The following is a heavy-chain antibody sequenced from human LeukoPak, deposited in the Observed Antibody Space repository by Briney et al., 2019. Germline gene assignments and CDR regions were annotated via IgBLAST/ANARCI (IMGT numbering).Heavy chain of an antibody. CDR1: GVSISSSNSY. J-gene: IGHJ4*02. CDR2: IYYSGNT. CDR3: ARLSVWSSSWSFDY. V-gene: IGHV4-39*07. Sequence: PSETLSLTCTVSGVSISSSNSYWGWIRQPPGKGLEWIGSIYYSGNTNYNPSLKSRVTISVDTSKNQFSLKLSSETAADTAVYYCARLSVWSSSWSFDYWGQGTLVTVSS. D-gene: IGHD6-13*01.